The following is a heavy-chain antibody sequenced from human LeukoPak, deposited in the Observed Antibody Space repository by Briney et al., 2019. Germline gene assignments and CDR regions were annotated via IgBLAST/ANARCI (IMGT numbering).Heavy chain of an antibody. Sequence: GGSLRLSCAASRLTFSNYGMHWVRQAPGKGLEWVAVSSYTGATTYYADSVQGRFTISRDNSKNTLYLQMNSLKAEDTAIYYCAKEADIYTWGTYRGAFDYWGRGTLVTVSS. CDR3: AKEADIYTWGTYRGAFDY. CDR1: RLTFSNYG. CDR2: SSYTGATT. D-gene: IGHD3-16*02. J-gene: IGHJ4*02. V-gene: IGHV3-30*18.